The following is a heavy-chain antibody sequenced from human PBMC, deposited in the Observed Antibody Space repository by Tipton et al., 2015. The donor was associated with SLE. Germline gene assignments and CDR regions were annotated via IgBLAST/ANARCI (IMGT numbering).Heavy chain of an antibody. D-gene: IGHD2-2*01. Sequence: LRLSCTVSGGYISSYSWSWIRQPAGKGLEWIGRIYTSGTTDYNSSLKGRITISVDMSKNQFYLRLRSVTAADAAVYYCARGYLMDHWGQGTLVTVSS. CDR2: IYTSGTT. CDR3: ARGYLMDH. CDR1: GGYISSYS. V-gene: IGHV4-4*07. J-gene: IGHJ4*02.